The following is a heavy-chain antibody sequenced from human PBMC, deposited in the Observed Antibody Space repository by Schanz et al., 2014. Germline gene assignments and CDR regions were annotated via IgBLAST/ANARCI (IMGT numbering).Heavy chain of an antibody. CDR1: GYTFTSYG. V-gene: IGHV7-4-1*02. Sequence: QVQLVQSGTEVKKPGASVKVSCKASGYTFTSYGVSWVRQAPGHGLEWMGWINPTTGNPGYAQGFTGRFVFSCDTSVSTAYLQIRGLKAEDTAVYYCARARYGLAVWGQGTTVTVSS. J-gene: IGHJ6*02. CDR3: ARARYGLAV. CDR2: INPTTGNP.